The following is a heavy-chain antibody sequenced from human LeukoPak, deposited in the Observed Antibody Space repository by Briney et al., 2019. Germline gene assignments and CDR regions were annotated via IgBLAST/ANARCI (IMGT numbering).Heavy chain of an antibody. CDR3: ARWYSSSSETRYYMDV. CDR2: ISSSSSYI. J-gene: IGHJ6*03. V-gene: IGHV3-21*01. Sequence: GGSLRLSCAASGFTFRSYSMSWVRQAPGKGLEWVSSISSSSSYIYYAASVKGQFTISRDNAKNSLYLQMNSLRAEDTAVYYCARWYSSSSETRYYMDVWGKGTTVTVSS. CDR1: GFTFRSYS. D-gene: IGHD6-6*01.